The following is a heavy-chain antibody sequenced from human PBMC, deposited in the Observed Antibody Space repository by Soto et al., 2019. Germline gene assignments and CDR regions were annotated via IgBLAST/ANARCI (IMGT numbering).Heavy chain of an antibody. CDR2: IWYDGNNK. CDR3: ARGDAWTDEAFDI. Sequence: QVQLVESEGGVVQPGGSLRLSCAASGFTVSNYGMHWVRQAPGKGLEWVAVIWYDGNNKSYRDSVKGRFTISRDNSKNTADLQMSSLRGEDTAVYYCARGDAWTDEAFDIWGQGTMVTVSS. J-gene: IGHJ3*02. CDR1: GFTVSNYG. D-gene: IGHD5-12*01. V-gene: IGHV3-33*01.